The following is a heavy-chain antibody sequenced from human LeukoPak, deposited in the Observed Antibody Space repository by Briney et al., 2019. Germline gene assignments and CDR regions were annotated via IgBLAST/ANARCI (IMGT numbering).Heavy chain of an antibody. Sequence: SETLSLTCAVYGGSFSGYYWSWIRQPSGKGLEWIGEINHSGSTNYNPSLKSRVTISVDTSKNQFSLKLSSVTAADTAVYYCARHRAYYDSSGIRYWGQGTLVTVSS. V-gene: IGHV4-34*01. CDR3: ARHRAYYDSSGIRY. D-gene: IGHD3-22*01. J-gene: IGHJ4*02. CDR1: GGSFSGYY. CDR2: INHSGST.